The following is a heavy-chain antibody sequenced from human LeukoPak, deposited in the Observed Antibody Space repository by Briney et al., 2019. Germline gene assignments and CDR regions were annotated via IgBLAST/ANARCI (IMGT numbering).Heavy chain of an antibody. J-gene: IGHJ4*02. CDR2: IRYSGRT. CDR3: ARIPDVSGWPFDY. CDR1: DGSMNSDF. V-gene: IGHV4-59*01. D-gene: IGHD6-19*01. Sequence: LETLSLTCTASDGSMNSDFWTWIRQPPGKGLEWIGYIRYSGRTSYNPSLKSRVTISIDTSKNLFSLKLRSVTTADTAIYYCARIPDVSGWPFDYWGQGTLVTVSS.